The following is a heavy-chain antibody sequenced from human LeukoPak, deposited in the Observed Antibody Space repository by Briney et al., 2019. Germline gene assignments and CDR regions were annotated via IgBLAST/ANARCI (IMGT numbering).Heavy chain of an antibody. CDR1: GFIFSSYG. CDR2: IRYAGSSK. Sequence: GGSLRLSCAASGFIFSSYGMHWVRQAPGKGVEWVAFIRYAGSSKYYEDSVKGRFTISRDNSKNTLYLQMNSLRAEDTAVYYCAKLGLVFGVDSSGWYVLRSYYYYYYMDVWGKGTTVTISS. D-gene: IGHD6-19*01. CDR3: AKLGLVFGVDSSGWYVLRSYYYYYYMDV. J-gene: IGHJ6*03. V-gene: IGHV3-30*02.